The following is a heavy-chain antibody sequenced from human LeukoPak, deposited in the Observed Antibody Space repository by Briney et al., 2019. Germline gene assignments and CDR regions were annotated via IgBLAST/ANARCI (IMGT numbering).Heavy chain of an antibody. CDR3: ARDQTEYSSGWYPDY. Sequence: GGSLRLSCAASGFTFSSYAMHWVRQAPGKGLEWVAVISYDGSNKYYADSVKGRFTISRDNSKNTLYLQMNSLRAEDTAVYYRARDQTEYSSGWYPDYWGQGTLVTVSS. V-gene: IGHV3-30*04. CDR2: ISYDGSNK. J-gene: IGHJ4*02. CDR1: GFTFSSYA. D-gene: IGHD6-19*01.